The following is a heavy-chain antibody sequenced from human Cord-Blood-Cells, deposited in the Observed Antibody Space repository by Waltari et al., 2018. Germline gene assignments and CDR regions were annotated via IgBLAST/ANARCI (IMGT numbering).Heavy chain of an antibody. CDR3: AKCIVGATTGCDY. D-gene: IGHD1-26*01. CDR2: ISVSGGST. V-gene: IGHV3-23*01. Sequence: EVQLLESGGGLVQPGGSLRLSCAASGFTFSSYAMSWVRQAPGKGLGELAAISVSGGSTYYADSGKGRFTISRDNSKNTLYLQMNSLGAEDTAVYYCAKCIVGATTGCDYWGQGTLVTVSS. CDR1: GFTFSSYA. J-gene: IGHJ4*02.